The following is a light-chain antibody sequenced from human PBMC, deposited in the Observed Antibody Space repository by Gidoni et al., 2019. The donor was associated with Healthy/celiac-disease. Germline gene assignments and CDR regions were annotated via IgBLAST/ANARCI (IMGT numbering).Light chain of an antibody. CDR2: DAS. CDR3: QQYNSYSLT. J-gene: IGKJ4*01. CDR1: QSISSW. V-gene: IGKV1-5*01. Sequence: DIQMTQSPSTLSASVGDRVTITCRARQSISSWLAWYQQKPGKAPKLLIYDASSLESGVPYRFSGSGSGTEFTLTISSLQPDDFATYYCQQYNSYSLTFGGGTKVEIK.